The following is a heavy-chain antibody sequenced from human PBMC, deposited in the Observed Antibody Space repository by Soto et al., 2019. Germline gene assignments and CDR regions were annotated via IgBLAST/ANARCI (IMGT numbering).Heavy chain of an antibody. J-gene: IGHJ3*02. CDR2: IYYSGST. CDR3: ASSPQEGDNDAFDI. D-gene: IGHD3-16*01. Sequence: QVQLQESGPGLVKPSETLSLTCTVSGVSISSYYWSWIRQPPGKGLEWIGYIYYSGSTNYNPSLKSRVTISVDTSKNQFSLKLSSVTAADTAVYYCASSPQEGDNDAFDIWGQGTMVTVSS. V-gene: IGHV4-59*01. CDR1: GVSISSYY.